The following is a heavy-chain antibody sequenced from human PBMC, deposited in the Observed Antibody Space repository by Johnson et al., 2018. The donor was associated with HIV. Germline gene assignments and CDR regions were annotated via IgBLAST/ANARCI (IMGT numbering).Heavy chain of an antibody. CDR3: ARVRDYNFWSGQQSRHAFDS. D-gene: IGHD3-3*01. J-gene: IGHJ3*02. CDR1: GFTFDDYA. Sequence: VQLVESGGGLVQPGRSLRLSCAASGFTFDDYAMHWVRQAPGKGLEWVANIKQDGSEKYYVDSVKGRFTISRDNAKNSLYLQMNSRRAEDPAVYYCARVRDYNFWSGQQSRHAFDSWGQGTMVTVSS. V-gene: IGHV3-7*03. CDR2: IKQDGSEK.